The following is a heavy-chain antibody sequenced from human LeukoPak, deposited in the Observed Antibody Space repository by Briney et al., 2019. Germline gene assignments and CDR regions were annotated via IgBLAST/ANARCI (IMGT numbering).Heavy chain of an antibody. CDR2: IYYTGNT. D-gene: IGHD4-23*01. V-gene: IGHV4-39*01. CDR1: GGSISSSSYY. CDR3: ARLHYGGNYGYYYYYMDV. J-gene: IGHJ6*03. Sequence: SETLSLTCTVSGGSISSSSYYWGWIRQPPGKGLEWIGSIYYTGNTYYNPSLKSRVTISVDTSKNRFLLRLSSVTAADTAVYYCARLHYGGNYGYYYYYMDVWGKGTTVTISS.